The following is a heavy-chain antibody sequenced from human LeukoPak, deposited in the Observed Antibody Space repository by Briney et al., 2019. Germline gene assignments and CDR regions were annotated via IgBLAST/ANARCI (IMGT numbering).Heavy chain of an antibody. V-gene: IGHV1-18*04. J-gene: IGHJ5*02. CDR2: ISAYNGNT. CDR3: ARDLCSGGSCYALVWFDP. CDR1: GYTFTSYG. Sequence: ASVTVSFKASGYTFTSYGISWVRQAPGQGHEWMGWISAYNGNTNYAQKLQGRVTMTTDTSTSTAYMELRSLRSDDTAAYYCARDLCSGGSCYALVWFDPWCQGTLVTVAS. D-gene: IGHD2-15*01.